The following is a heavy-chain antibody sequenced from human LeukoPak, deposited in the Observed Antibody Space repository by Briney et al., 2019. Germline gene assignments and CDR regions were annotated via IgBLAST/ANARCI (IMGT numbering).Heavy chain of an antibody. CDR3: ARRNQYYYDSSGYYGVYFDY. CDR2: IKQDGSEK. J-gene: IGHJ4*02. D-gene: IGHD3-22*01. Sequence: GGSLRLSCAASGFTFSSYLMSWVRQAPGKGLEWVANIKQDGSEKYYVDSVKGRFTISRDNAKNSLYLQMNSLRAEDTAVYYCARRNQYYYDSSGYYGVYFDYWGQGTLVTVSS. CDR1: GFTFSSYL. V-gene: IGHV3-7*01.